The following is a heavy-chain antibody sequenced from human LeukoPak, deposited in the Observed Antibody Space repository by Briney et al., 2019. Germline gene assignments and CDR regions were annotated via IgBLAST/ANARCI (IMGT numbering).Heavy chain of an antibody. CDR3: PRLGYCSSTSCYDDY. V-gene: IGHV4-34*01. D-gene: IGHD2-2*01. CDR1: GGSFSGYH. CDR2: INDRGHT. Sequence: SETLSLTCAVHGGSFSGYHWNWIRQFPGKGLEWIGEINDRGHTNYNPSLESRVTISVDTSKKQFSLKLSSVAAADTAVYYCPRLGYCSSTSCYDDYWGQGTLVTVSS. J-gene: IGHJ4*02.